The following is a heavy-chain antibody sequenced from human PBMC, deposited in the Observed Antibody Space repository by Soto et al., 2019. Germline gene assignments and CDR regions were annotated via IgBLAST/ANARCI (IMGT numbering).Heavy chain of an antibody. D-gene: IGHD2-15*01. CDR1: GYTFTSYY. V-gene: IGHV1-46*03. CDR2: INPSGGST. Sequence: SVKVSCKASGYTFTSYYMHWVRQAPGQGLEWMGIINPSGGSTSYAQKFQGRVTMTRDTSTSTVYMELSSLRSEDTAVYYCAIDTYCSGGSCYYFDYWGQGTLVTVSS. CDR3: AIDTYCSGGSCYYFDY. J-gene: IGHJ4*02.